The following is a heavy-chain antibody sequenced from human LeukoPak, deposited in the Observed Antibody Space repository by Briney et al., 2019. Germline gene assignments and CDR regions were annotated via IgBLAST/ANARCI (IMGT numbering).Heavy chain of an antibody. D-gene: IGHD2/OR15-2a*01. V-gene: IGHV1-2*02. CDR3: ARHSSTTALFHAFDI. CDR1: GYAFTGYY. CDR2: INPNNGGT. Sequence: GASVKVSCKASGYAFTGYYMHWVRQAPGQGLEWMGWINPNNGGTNYAQKFQGRVTMTRDTSISTAYMELSRLRSDDTAVYYCARHSSTTALFHAFDIWGQGTMVTVSS. J-gene: IGHJ3*02.